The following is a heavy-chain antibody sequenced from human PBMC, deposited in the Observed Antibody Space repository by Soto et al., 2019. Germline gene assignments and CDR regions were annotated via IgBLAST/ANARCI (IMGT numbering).Heavy chain of an antibody. J-gene: IGHJ6*02. CDR3: SADHPHMAMGWPV. D-gene: IGHD1-26*01. V-gene: IGHV1-58*02. Sequence: ASVEVSCKASGFDFGSFGIQFLRQTRGRGLEWIGWIVVVSGSTNYARQFQGRVAISRDMSSSTAYLDLYDLKSDDTAVYFCSADHPHMAMGWPVWGQGTTVTVSS. CDR2: IVVVSGST. CDR1: GFDFGSFG.